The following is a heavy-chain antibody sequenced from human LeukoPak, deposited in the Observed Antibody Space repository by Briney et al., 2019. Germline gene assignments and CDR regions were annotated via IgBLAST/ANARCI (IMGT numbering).Heavy chain of an antibody. D-gene: IGHD3-16*01. Sequence: ASVKVSCKASGGTFSSYAISWVRQAPGQGLKWMGGIIPIFGTANYAQKFQGRVTITTDESTSTAYMELSSLRSEDTAVYYCARVRQGGTYYYYYMDVWGKGTTVTVSS. CDR2: IIPIFGTA. CDR3: ARVRQGGTYYYYYMDV. J-gene: IGHJ6*03. V-gene: IGHV1-69*05. CDR1: GGTFSSYA.